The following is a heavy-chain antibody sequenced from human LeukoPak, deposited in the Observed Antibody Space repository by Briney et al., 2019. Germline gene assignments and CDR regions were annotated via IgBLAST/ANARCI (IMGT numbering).Heavy chain of an antibody. CDR1: GGSISSGSYY. J-gene: IGHJ6*03. V-gene: IGHV4-61*02. Sequence: PSQTLSLTCTVSGGSISSGSYYWSWIRQPAGKGLEWIGRIYTSGSTNYNPSLKSRVTIPVDTSKNQFSLKLSSVTAADTAVYYCARVVRVVVVAATRGYYYYYMDVWGKGTTVTVSS. CDR2: IYTSGST. D-gene: IGHD2-15*01. CDR3: ARVVRVVVVAATRGYYYYYMDV.